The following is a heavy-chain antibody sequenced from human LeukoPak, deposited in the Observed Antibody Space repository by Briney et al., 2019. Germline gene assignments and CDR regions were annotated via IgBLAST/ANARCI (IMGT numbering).Heavy chain of an antibody. CDR2: TSGSGGST. D-gene: IGHD6-19*01. CDR3: AKALSGRIAVAANDY. J-gene: IGHJ4*02. V-gene: IGHV3-23*01. Sequence: AGGSLRLSCAASGFTFSSYAMSWVRQAPGKGLEWVSATSGSGGSTYYADSVKGRFTISRDNSKNTLYLQMNSLRAEDTAVYYCAKALSGRIAVAANDYWGQGTLVTVSS. CDR1: GFTFSSYA.